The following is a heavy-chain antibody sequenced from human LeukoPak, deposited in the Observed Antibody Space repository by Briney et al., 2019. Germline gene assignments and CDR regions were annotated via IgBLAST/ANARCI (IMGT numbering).Heavy chain of an antibody. Sequence: GASVKVSCKASGYTFTSYGISWVRQAPGQGLEWMGWISAYNGNTNYAQKLQGRVTMTTDTSTSTAYMELRSLRSDDTAVYYCARLAYCGGDCYSRAFDIWGQGTMVTVSS. J-gene: IGHJ3*02. CDR1: GYTFTSYG. V-gene: IGHV1-18*01. CDR3: ARLAYCGGDCYSRAFDI. CDR2: ISAYNGNT. D-gene: IGHD2-21*02.